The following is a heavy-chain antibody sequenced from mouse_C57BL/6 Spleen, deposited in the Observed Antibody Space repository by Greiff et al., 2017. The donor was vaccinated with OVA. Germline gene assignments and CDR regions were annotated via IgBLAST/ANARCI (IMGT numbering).Heavy chain of an antibody. J-gene: IGHJ4*01. CDR1: GYTFTSYW. CDR2: IDPSDSYT. V-gene: IGHV1-50*01. CDR3: ARKDYYGMDY. Sequence: VQLQQPGAELVKPGASVKLSCKASGYTFTSYWMQWVKQRPGQGLEWIGEIDPSDSYTNYNQKFKGKATLTVDTSSSTAYMQRSSLTSEDSAVYYCARKDYYGMDYWGQGTSVTVSS.